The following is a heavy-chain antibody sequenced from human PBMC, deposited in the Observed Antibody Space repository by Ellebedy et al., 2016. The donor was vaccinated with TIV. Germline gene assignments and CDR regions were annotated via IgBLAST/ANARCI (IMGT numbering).Heavy chain of an antibody. J-gene: IGHJ6*02. Sequence: GGSLRLXXAASGFTFSSYAMSWVRQAPGKGLEWVSAISGSGGSTYYADSVKGRFTISRDNAKNSLYLQMNSLRSEDTAVYYCAARSTSLLRDGMDVWGQGTTVTVSS. CDR3: AARSTSLLRDGMDV. D-gene: IGHD2-2*01. V-gene: IGHV3-23*01. CDR1: GFTFSSYA. CDR2: ISGSGGST.